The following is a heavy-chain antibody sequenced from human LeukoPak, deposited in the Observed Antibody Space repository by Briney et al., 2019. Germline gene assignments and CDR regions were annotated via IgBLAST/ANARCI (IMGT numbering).Heavy chain of an antibody. CDR2: IWYDGSNK. CDR3: ARDGSSGRRCDY. J-gene: IGHJ4*02. D-gene: IGHD6-19*01. V-gene: IGHV3-33*01. CDR1: GFTFSSYG. Sequence: PGRSLRLSCAASGFTFSSYGMHWVRQAPGKGLEWVPVIWYDGSNKYYADSVKGRFTISRDHSKNTLYLQMNSLRAEDTAVCYCARDGSSGRRCDYWGQGTRVTVSS.